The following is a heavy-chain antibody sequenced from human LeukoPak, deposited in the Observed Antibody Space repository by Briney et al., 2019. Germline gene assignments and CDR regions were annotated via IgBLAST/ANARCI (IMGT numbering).Heavy chain of an antibody. Sequence: PGGSLRLSCAASGFTFSNAWMSWVRQAPGKGLEWVANIKQDGSEKYYVDSVKGRFTISRDNAKNSLYLQMNSLRAEDTAVYYCASRPRTSHSYDYWGQGTLVTVSS. D-gene: IGHD2-2*01. CDR2: IKQDGSEK. CDR3: ASRPRTSHSYDY. V-gene: IGHV3-7*01. CDR1: GFTFSNAW. J-gene: IGHJ4*02.